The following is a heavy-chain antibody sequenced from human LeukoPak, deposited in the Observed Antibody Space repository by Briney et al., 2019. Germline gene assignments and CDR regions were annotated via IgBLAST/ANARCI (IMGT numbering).Heavy chain of an antibody. J-gene: IGHJ4*02. CDR2: ITYDGYYK. Sequence: QSGTPLRLSCAASGFTFTSYGMHWVRQAPGKGLEWVALITYDGYYKYYSDSVKGRFTISSDTSKNTLYLQMNSLRDEDTAVYYCARDLSPVVRASPMGYWGQGTLVTVSS. CDR3: ARDLSPVVRASPMGY. D-gene: IGHD3-10*01. V-gene: IGHV3-30*03. CDR1: GFTFTSYG.